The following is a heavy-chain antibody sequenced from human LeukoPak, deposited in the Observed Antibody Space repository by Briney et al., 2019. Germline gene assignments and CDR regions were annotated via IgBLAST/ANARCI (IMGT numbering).Heavy chain of an antibody. J-gene: IGHJ4*02. V-gene: IGHV3-21*01. D-gene: IGHD1-7*01. CDR1: GFTFSSYS. CDR2: ISSSSSYI. CDR3: ARAHNWKYGSFDF. Sequence: GGSLRLSCAASGFTFSSYSMNWVRQAPGKGLEWVSCISSSSSYIYYADSVKGRFTISRDNAKNSLYLQMNNLRAEDTAVYYCARAHNWKYGSFDFWGQGTLVTVSS.